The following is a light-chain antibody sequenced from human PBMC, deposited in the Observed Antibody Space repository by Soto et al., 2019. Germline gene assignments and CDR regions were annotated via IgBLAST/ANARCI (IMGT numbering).Light chain of an antibody. Sequence: QSALTQPASLSVSPGQSITISCTGTSSDVGGYNYVSWYQQHPGKAPKLMIYDVSNRPSGVSNRFSGSKSGNTASLTISGLQAEDEADYYCSSYTSSSTDVVFGGGTKLTVL. V-gene: IGLV2-14*01. CDR2: DVS. CDR3: SSYTSSSTDVV. J-gene: IGLJ2*01. CDR1: SSDVGGYNY.